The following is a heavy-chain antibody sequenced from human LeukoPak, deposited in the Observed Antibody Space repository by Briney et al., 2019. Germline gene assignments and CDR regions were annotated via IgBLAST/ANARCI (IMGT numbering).Heavy chain of an antibody. V-gene: IGHV3-30*04. Sequence: GGSLRLSCAASGFIFGDYAMHWVRQAPGKGLEWVAAIAFDDTDRYYIDSVKGRFTISRDDSKNTLYLHMTSLRAEDTAVYYCTNSDDYGDYWGQGTLVTVSS. CDR3: TNSDDYGDY. CDR1: GFIFGDYA. CDR2: IAFDDTDR. J-gene: IGHJ4*02.